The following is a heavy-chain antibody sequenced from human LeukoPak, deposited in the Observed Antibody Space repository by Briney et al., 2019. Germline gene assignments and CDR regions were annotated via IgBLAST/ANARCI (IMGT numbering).Heavy chain of an antibody. CDR2: IGNSGSTI. V-gene: IGHV3-48*03. CDR3: ARNRYSGSFGY. Sequence: GGSLRLSCAASGFTVSSYEMNWARQAPGKGLEWISYIGNSGSTIYYADSVKGRFTISRDNAKNSLYLHMNSLRAEDTAVYYCARNRYSGSFGYWGQGTLVTVSS. D-gene: IGHD1-26*01. J-gene: IGHJ4*02. CDR1: GFTVSSYE.